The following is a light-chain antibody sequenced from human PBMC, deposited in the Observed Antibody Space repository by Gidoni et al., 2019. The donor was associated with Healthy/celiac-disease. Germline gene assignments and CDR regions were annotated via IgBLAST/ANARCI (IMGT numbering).Light chain of an antibody. J-gene: IGKJ2*01. Sequence: DIQMTQSPSTLSASVGDRVTITCRASQSISSWLAWYQQKPGNAPQLLIYKASSLESGVPSRFSGSGSGTEFTLTISSLQPDDFATYYCQQYNSYSPMYTFGQGTKLEIK. CDR2: KAS. V-gene: IGKV1-5*03. CDR3: QQYNSYSPMYT. CDR1: QSISSW.